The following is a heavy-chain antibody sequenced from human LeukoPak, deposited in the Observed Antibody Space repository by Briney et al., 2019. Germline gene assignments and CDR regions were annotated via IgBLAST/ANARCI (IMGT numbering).Heavy chain of an antibody. CDR3: AREVYSSGLAPLDY. Sequence: ASVKVSCKASGYTFTSYGISWVRQAPGQGLERMGWISAYNGNTNYAQKLQGRVTMTTDTSTSTAYMELRSLRSDDTAVYYCAREVYSSGLAPLDYWGQGTLVTVSS. D-gene: IGHD6-19*01. CDR1: GYTFTSYG. J-gene: IGHJ4*02. V-gene: IGHV1-18*01. CDR2: ISAYNGNT.